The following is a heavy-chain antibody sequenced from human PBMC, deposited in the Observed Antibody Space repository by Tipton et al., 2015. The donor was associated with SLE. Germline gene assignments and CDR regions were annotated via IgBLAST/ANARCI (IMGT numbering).Heavy chain of an antibody. J-gene: IGHJ4*02. CDR2: INHSGST. CDR1: GGSFSGYY. CDR3: ARGRNDFWSGPFDY. V-gene: IGHV4-34*01. Sequence: TLSLTCAVYGGSFSGYYWSWIRQPPGKGLEWIGEINHSGSTNYNPSLKSRVTISVDTSKNQFSLKLSSVTAADTAVHYCARGRNDFWSGPFDYWGQGTLVTVSS. D-gene: IGHD3-3*01.